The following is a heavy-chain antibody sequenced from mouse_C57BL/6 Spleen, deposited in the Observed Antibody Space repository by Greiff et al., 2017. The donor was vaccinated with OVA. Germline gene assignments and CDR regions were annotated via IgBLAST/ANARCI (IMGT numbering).Heavy chain of an antibody. Sequence: VQLQQSGPELVKPGASVKISCKASGYTFTDYYMNWVKQSHGKSLEWIGDINPNNGGTSYNQKFKGKATLTVDKSSSTAYMELRSLTSEDSAVYYCARRLYYYGSSYVRWYFDVWGTGTTVTVSS. CDR3: ARRLYYYGSSYVRWYFDV. CDR2: INPNNGGT. J-gene: IGHJ1*03. D-gene: IGHD1-1*01. CDR1: GYTFTDYY. V-gene: IGHV1-26*01.